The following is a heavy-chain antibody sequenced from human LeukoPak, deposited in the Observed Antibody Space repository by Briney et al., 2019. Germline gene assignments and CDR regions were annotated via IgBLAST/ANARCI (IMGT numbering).Heavy chain of an antibody. V-gene: IGHV3-23*01. CDR1: GFIFSNYA. CDR3: ARGWMVKYYFDY. D-gene: IGHD6-19*01. CDR2: ISGSGLRT. Sequence: GGSVRLSRAASGFIFSNYAMAWVRQTPGKGLEWVSAISGSGLRTNYADSARGRFIISRDNSKNTVDLQIDSLRAEDTAIYYCARGWMVKYYFDYWGQGTLVTVSS. J-gene: IGHJ4*02.